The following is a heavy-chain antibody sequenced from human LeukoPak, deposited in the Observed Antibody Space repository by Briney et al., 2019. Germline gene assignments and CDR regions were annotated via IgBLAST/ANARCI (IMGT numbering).Heavy chain of an antibody. D-gene: IGHD3-10*01. V-gene: IGHV3-53*01. CDR2: IYSGGST. CDR1: GFSVSSIY. CDR3: ARDMGFGDLMGY. J-gene: IGHJ4*02. Sequence: GGSLRLSCAASGFSVSSIYMSWVRQAPGKGLEWVSVIYSGGSTYYADSVKGRFTISRDNSKNTLYLQMNSLRVEDTAVYYCARDMGFGDLMGYWGQGTLVTVSS.